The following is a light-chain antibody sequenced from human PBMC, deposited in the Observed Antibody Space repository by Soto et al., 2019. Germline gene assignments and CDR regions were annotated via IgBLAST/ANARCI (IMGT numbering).Light chain of an antibody. Sequence: DIQMTQSPSTLSASVGDRVTITCRSSQSISFWLAWYQQKPGKAPKLLIYDASTLYSGVPSMFSGSRSGTEFTLTISSLQPDDFASYYCQQYNSFAPYSFGQGTKLEI. CDR1: QSISFW. CDR3: QQYNSFAPYS. V-gene: IGKV1-5*01. CDR2: DAS. J-gene: IGKJ2*03.